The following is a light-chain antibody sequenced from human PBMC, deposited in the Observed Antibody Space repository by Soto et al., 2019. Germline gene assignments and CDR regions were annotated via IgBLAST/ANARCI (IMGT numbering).Light chain of an antibody. J-gene: IGLJ3*02. V-gene: IGLV1-51*01. CDR3: GTWDSSMSAAGWV. CDR2: HND. Sequence: QSVLTQPPSVSAAPGQKVTISCSGSSFNIGNNYVSWFQQLPGAAPKLLIYHNDKRLSGIPDRFSGSKSGTSATLGITGLQTGDEADYYCGTWDSSMSAAGWVFGGGTKVTVL. CDR1: SFNIGNNY.